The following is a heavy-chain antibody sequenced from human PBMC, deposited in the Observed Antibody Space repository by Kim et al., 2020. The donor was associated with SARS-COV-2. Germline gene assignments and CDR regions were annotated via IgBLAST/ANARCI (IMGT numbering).Heavy chain of an antibody. CDR1: GFTFSSYA. CDR3: AKGRYFDWLSLEWNWFDP. J-gene: IGHJ5*02. CDR2: ISGSGGST. Sequence: GGSLRLSCAASGFTFSSYAMSWVRQAPGKGLEWVSAISGSGGSTYYADSVKGRFTISRDNSKNTLYLQMNSLRAEDTAVYYCAKGRYFDWLSLEWNWFDPWGQGTLVTVSS. D-gene: IGHD3-9*01. V-gene: IGHV3-23*01.